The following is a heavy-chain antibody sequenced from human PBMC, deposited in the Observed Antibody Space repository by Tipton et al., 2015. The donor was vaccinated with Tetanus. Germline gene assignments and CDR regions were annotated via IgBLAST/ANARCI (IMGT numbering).Heavy chain of an antibody. CDR2: IYYSGST. D-gene: IGHD5-18*01. CDR1: GGSISSSSYY. V-gene: IGHV4-39*07. CDR3: VAMVTASHYYGMDV. Sequence: TLSLTCTVSGGSISSSSYYWGWIRQPPGKGLEWIGSIYYSGSTYYNPSLKSRVTMSVDTSKNQFSLKLSSVTAADTAVYYCVAMVTASHYYGMDVWGQGTTVTVSS. J-gene: IGHJ6*02.